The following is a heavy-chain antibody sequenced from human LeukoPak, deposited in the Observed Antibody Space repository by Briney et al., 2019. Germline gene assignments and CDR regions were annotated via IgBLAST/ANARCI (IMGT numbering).Heavy chain of an antibody. V-gene: IGHV3-66*01. CDR3: ARDVGFIVGATPGAFDI. J-gene: IGHJ3*02. CDR2: IYSGGNT. D-gene: IGHD1-26*01. Sequence: GGSLRLSCAASGFTVSSNYMTWVRQAPGKGLEWVSVIYSGGNTYYADSVKGRFTISRDNTKNTLYLQMNSLRADGTAVYYCARDVGFIVGATPGAFDIWGQGTMVTVSS. CDR1: GFTVSSNY.